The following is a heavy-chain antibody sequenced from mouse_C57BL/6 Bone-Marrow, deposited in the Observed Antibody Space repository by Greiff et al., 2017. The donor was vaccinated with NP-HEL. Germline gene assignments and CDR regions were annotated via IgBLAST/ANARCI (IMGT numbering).Heavy chain of an antibody. V-gene: IGHV1-52*01. CDR1: GYTFTSYW. Sequence: VQLQQPGAELVRPGSSVKLSCKASGYTFTSYWMHWVKQRPIQGLEWIGNIDPSDSETHYNQKFKDKATLTVDKSSSTAYMQLSSLTSEDSAVYYCARYGLRRWYFDVWGTGTTVTVSS. CDR3: ARYGLRRWYFDV. D-gene: IGHD2-4*01. J-gene: IGHJ1*03. CDR2: IDPSDSET.